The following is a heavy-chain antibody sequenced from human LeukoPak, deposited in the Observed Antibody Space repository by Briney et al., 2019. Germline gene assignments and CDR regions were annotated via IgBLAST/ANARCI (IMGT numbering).Heavy chain of an antibody. CDR2: IYPGDSDT. Sequence: GESLKISCKGSGYSFTNYWIGWVRQRPGKGLEWMGIIYPGDSDTRYSPSFQGQVTISVDKSITTAFLQWSSLKASDTAMYYCARRPLPTVTTDTNNWLDPWGQGTLVTVSS. J-gene: IGHJ5*02. CDR3: ARRPLPTVTTDTNNWLDP. D-gene: IGHD4-17*01. V-gene: IGHV5-51*01. CDR1: GYSFTNYW.